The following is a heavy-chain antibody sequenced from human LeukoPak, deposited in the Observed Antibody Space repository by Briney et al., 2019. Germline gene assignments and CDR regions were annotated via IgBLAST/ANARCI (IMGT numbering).Heavy chain of an antibody. CDR2: ISAYNGNT. CDR3: ARERKTIFGPVFGY. V-gene: IGHV1-18*01. J-gene: IGHJ4*02. D-gene: IGHD3/OR15-3a*01. CDR1: GYTFTSYG. Sequence: ASVKVSCKASGYTFTSYGISWVRQAPGQGLEWMGWISAYNGNTNYAQKLQGRVTMTTDTSTSTAYMELRSLRSDDTAVYYCARERKTIFGPVFGYWGQGTLVTVSS.